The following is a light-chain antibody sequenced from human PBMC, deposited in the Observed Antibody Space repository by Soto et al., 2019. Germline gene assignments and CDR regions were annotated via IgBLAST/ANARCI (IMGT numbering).Light chain of an antibody. CDR3: QQRLNWPLT. CDR1: QTVSSF. J-gene: IGKJ5*01. V-gene: IGKV3-11*01. CDR2: DAS. Sequence: EIVLTQSPATLSLSPGERATLYCRASQTVSSFLAWYQQKPGQAPRLLIYDASNRATGIPARFSGSGSGTDFTLTISSLEPEDFAVYYCQQRLNWPLTFGQGTRLEIK.